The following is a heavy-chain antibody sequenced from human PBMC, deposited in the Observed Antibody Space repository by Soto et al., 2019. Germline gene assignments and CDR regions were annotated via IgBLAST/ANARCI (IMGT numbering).Heavy chain of an antibody. CDR1: GGTFSNYA. CDR3: ARDRTGLGPVAAFDI. D-gene: IGHD6-19*01. CDR2: IIPSFGTA. V-gene: IGHV1-69*13. Sequence: SVNVSCKASGGTFSNYAISWVRQAPGQGLEWMGGIIPSFGTAKYAQKLQGRVTMTADESTSTAYIELSSLRYEDTDVYYCARDRTGLGPVAAFDIWGQGTMVTVS. J-gene: IGHJ3*02.